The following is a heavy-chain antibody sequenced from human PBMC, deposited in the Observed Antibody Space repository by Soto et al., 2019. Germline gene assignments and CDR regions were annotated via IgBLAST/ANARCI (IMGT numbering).Heavy chain of an antibody. CDR2: LIAMLGTP. D-gene: IGHD5-18*01. V-gene: IGHV1-69*13. Sequence: GASVKVSCKASGGPFGSPGIAWVRQAPGQGLEWMGGLIAMLGTPTYARKVQGRATITADESLTSSYLELRRLRSEDTAVYFCARGAMANFDYWGQGTVVTVSS. CDR1: GGPFGSPG. J-gene: IGHJ4*02. CDR3: ARGAMANFDY.